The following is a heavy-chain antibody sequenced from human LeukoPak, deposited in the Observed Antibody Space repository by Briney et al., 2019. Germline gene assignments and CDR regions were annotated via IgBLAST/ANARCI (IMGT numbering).Heavy chain of an antibody. CDR1: GFIFSNHE. V-gene: IGHV3-48*03. J-gene: IGHJ5*02. D-gene: IGHD2-15*01. CDR2: ISDDGTVT. CDR3: ARDHSLPGDEFDP. Sequence: GGSLRLSCAASGFIFSNHEMSWVRQAPGKGLEWVSYISDDGTVTFYADSVKGRFTITRDNAKSSLYLQMSRLRAEDTAVYYCARDHSLPGDEFDPWGQGTLVTVSS.